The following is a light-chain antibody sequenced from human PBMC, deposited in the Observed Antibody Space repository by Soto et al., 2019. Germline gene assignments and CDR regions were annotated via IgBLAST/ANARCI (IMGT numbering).Light chain of an antibody. V-gene: IGLV6-57*01. CDR2: END. J-gene: IGLJ3*02. Sequence: NFMLTQPHSVSASPGKTVTISCTRTSGSIASDYVQWYQQRPGSSPTTVIYENDQRPSGVPDRFSGSIASSSNSASLTISGLKTEDEAEYYCQSSDGSNWVFGGGTQLTVL. CDR3: QSSDGSNWV. CDR1: SGSIASDY.